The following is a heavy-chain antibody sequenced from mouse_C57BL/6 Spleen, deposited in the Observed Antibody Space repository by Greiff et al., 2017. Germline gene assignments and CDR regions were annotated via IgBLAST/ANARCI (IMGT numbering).Heavy chain of an antibody. CDR2: IRNKANNHAT. D-gene: IGHD2-1*01. CDR1: GFTFSDAW. J-gene: IGHJ1*03. Sequence: EVHLVESGGGLVQPGGSMKLSCAASGFTFSDAWMDWVRQSPEKGLEWVAEIRNKANNHATYYAESVKGRFTISRDDSKSSVYLQMNSLRAEDTGIYYCTRRKGNYFWYFDVWGTGTTVTVSS. CDR3: TRRKGNYFWYFDV. V-gene: IGHV6-6*01.